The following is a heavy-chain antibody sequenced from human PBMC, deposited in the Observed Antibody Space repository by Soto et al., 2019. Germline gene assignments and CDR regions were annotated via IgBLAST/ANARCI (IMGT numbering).Heavy chain of an antibody. CDR1: GGSISSYY. J-gene: IGHJ4*02. Sequence: PSETLSLTCTVSGGSISSYYWSWIRQPPGKGLEWIGYIYYSGSTNYNPSLKSRVTISVDTSKNQFSLKLSSVTAADTAVYYCASRDKNCGGDCYQLDYWGQGTLVTVSS. CDR3: ASRDKNCGGDCYQLDY. CDR2: IYYSGST. V-gene: IGHV4-59*01. D-gene: IGHD2-21*02.